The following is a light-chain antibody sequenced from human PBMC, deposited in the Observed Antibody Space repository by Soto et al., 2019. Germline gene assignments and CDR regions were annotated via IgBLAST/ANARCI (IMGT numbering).Light chain of an antibody. CDR1: SSNIGAGYD. CDR2: GNS. CDR3: QSYDSSLSGFYV. Sequence: QSVLTQPPSVSGAPGQRVTISCTGSSSNIGAGYDVHWYQQLPGTAPKLLIYGNSNRPSGVPDRFSGSKSGTSASLAINGLQAEDESDYSCQSYDSSLSGFYVFGTGTKLTVL. J-gene: IGLJ1*01. V-gene: IGLV1-40*01.